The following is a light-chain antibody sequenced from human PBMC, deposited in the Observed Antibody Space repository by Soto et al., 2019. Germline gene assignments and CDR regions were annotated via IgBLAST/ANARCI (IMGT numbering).Light chain of an antibody. Sequence: QSVLTQPGSLSGSPGQSVTISCTGTISGVGGYNYVSWYQQHPGKAPKLMIYDVSQRPSGVPDRFSGSISGNTASLTISGLQAEDEADYYCCSYAGTYTYVFRTGTKVTVL. J-gene: IGLJ1*01. CDR1: ISGVGGYNY. CDR2: DVS. V-gene: IGLV2-11*01. CDR3: CSYAGTYTYV.